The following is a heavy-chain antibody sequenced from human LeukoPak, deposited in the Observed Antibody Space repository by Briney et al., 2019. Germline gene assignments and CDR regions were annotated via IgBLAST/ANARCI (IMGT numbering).Heavy chain of an antibody. Sequence: PGGSLRLSCAASGFTFSDYWMSWVRQAPGKGLGWVADIKQDGSEKNYVDSVKGRFTISRDNAKNSLYLQINSLRAEDTAVYYCAKAHCSTTTCSFDYWGQGTLVTVSS. CDR2: IKQDGSEK. V-gene: IGHV3-7*01. J-gene: IGHJ4*02. CDR1: GFTFSDYW. D-gene: IGHD2-2*01. CDR3: AKAHCSTTTCSFDY.